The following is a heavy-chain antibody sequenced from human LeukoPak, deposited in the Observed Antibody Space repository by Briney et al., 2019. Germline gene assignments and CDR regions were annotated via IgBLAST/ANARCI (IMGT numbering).Heavy chain of an antibody. CDR2: TYYRSKWYN. V-gene: IGHV6-1*01. CDR3: AREVSGLLWFGEWRNNRKKNQNWFDP. D-gene: IGHD3-10*01. Sequence: SQTLSLTCAISGDSVSSNSAAWNWIRQSPSRGLEWLGRTYYRSKWYNDYAVSVKSRITINPDTSKNQFSLQLNSVTPEDTAVYYCAREVSGLLWFGEWRNNRKKNQNWFDPWGQGTLVTVSS. J-gene: IGHJ5*02. CDR1: GDSVSSNSAA.